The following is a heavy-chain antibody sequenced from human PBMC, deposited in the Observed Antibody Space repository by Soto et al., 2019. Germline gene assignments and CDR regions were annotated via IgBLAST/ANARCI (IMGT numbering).Heavy chain of an antibody. Sequence: PGGSLRLSCAASGFNFNDFIVSWARQAPGKAPEWVASISSTGNSLFYADSVKGRFTVSRDNARRSLYLQMDSLRAEDTAVYYCVASFDWLLCFGTARFYWGQGTLVTVSS. CDR2: ISSTGNSL. V-gene: IGHV3-21*01. CDR1: GFNFNDFI. J-gene: IGHJ4*02. D-gene: IGHD3-9*01. CDR3: VASFDWLLCFGTARFY.